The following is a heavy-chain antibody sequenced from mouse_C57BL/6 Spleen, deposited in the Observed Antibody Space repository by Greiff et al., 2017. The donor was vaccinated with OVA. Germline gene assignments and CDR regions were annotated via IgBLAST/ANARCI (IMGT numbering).Heavy chain of an antibody. CDR1: GYSFTGYY. V-gene: IGHV1-31*01. CDR2: IYPYNGVS. J-gene: IGHJ4*01. CDR3: ASPHYYGSSYDYAMDY. D-gene: IGHD1-1*01. Sequence: VQLQQSGPELVKPGASVKISCKASGYSFTGYYMHWVKQSPGNILDWIGYIYPYNGVSSYNQKFKGKATLTVDKSSSTAYMELRSLTSEDSAVYYCASPHYYGSSYDYAMDYWGQGTSVTVSS.